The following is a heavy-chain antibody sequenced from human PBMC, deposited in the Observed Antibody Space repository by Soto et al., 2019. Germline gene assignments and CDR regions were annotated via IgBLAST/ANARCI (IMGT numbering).Heavy chain of an antibody. D-gene: IGHD3-16*01. CDR1: AGTFSNFA. CDR2: IIPFFNKA. Sequence: QVQVVQSGAEVKKPGSSVKVSCQTPAGTFSNFAINWVRQAPGQGLEWMGEIIPFFNKANYARNCQGRVTITADKSSGTAYMELRSLSSDDAAMFYCARGGAGVAFDYWGQGTLVTVSS. J-gene: IGHJ4*02. CDR3: ARGGAGVAFDY. V-gene: IGHV1-69*06.